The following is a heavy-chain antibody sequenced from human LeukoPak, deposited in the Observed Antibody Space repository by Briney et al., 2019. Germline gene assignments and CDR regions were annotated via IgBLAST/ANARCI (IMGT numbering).Heavy chain of an antibody. CDR1: GFTFSSYW. J-gene: IGHJ4*02. V-gene: IGHV3-7*01. CDR2: IKKDGSEK. Sequence: GGSLRLSCAASGFTFSSYWMSWVRQAPGKGLEWVANIKKDGSEKYYVDSVKGRFTISRDNAKTSLYLQMNSLRAEDTAVYYCARHLSGITGYTYGRGIDYWGQGTLVTVSS. CDR3: ARHLSGITGYTYGRGIDY. D-gene: IGHD5-18*01.